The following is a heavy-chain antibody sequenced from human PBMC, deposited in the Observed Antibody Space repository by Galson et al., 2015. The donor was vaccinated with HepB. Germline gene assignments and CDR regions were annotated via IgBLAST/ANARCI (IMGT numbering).Heavy chain of an antibody. D-gene: IGHD3-10*01. CDR2: IYSGGST. J-gene: IGHJ3*02. CDR3: ASAVWFGEYAFDI. Sequence: SLRLSCAASGFTFSSNYMSWVRQAPGKGLEWVSVIYSGGSTYYADSVKGRFTISRDDAKNSLYLQMNSLRAEDTAVYYCASAVWFGEYAFDIRGQGTMVTVSS. CDR1: GFTFSSNY. V-gene: IGHV3-66*01.